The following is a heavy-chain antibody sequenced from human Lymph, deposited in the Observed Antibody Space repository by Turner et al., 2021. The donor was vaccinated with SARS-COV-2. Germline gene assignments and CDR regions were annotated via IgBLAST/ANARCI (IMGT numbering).Heavy chain of an antibody. CDR2: ISEDGSNK. CDR3: ARYASGGYFYYGMDV. Sequence: VQLVESGGGVVQTGRSLRLSCAASGFPFSTYAIYWVRQAPGKGLEWAAVISEDGSNKYYADSVKGRFTISRDNSKNTLYLQMNSLRAEDTAVYYCARYASGGYFYYGMDVWGQGTTVTVSS. D-gene: IGHD3-10*01. V-gene: IGHV3-30*04. J-gene: IGHJ6*02. CDR1: GFPFSTYA.